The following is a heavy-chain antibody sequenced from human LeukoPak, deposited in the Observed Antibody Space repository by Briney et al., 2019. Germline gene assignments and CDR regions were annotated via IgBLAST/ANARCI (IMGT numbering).Heavy chain of an antibody. D-gene: IGHD2-15*01. CDR1: GGSISSYY. J-gene: IGHJ5*02. Sequence: SETLSLTCTVSGGSISSYYWGWIRQPPGKGLEWIGYIYYSGSTNYNPSLKSRVTISVDTSKNQFSLKLSSVTAADTAVYYCARSSGWQLRLFDPWGQGTLVTVSS. V-gene: IGHV4-59*01. CDR2: IYYSGST. CDR3: ARSSGWQLRLFDP.